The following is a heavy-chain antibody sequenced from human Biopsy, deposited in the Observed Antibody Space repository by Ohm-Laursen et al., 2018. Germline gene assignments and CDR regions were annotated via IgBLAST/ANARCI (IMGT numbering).Heavy chain of an antibody. V-gene: IGHV1-24*01. CDR2: FDLDDGET. J-gene: IGHJ6*02. Sequence: SVKVSCKVSGYSLIELSMYWVRQAPGKGLEWMGSFDLDDGETINVQRFQGRVAMTADTSTDTAYMEMSGLRSDDTAVYYCATNIRGGELEPWKGHYYGMDVWGQGTSVTVSS. CDR1: GYSLIELS. D-gene: IGHD1-1*01. CDR3: ATNIRGGELEPWKGHYYGMDV.